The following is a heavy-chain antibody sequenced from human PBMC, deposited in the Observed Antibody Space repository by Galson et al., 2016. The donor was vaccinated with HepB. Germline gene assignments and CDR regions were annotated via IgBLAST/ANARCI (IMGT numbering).Heavy chain of an antibody. V-gene: IGHV3-48*03. J-gene: IGHJ4*02. CDR2: ISSSASII. CDR1: GFTFSSYE. Sequence: SLRLSCAASGFTFSSYEMNWVGQAPGKGLEWVSYISSSASIIYYADSVKGRFTISRDNAKNSLYLQMNSLRAEDTALYYCARGPEGIHLWLPDYWGQGTLVTVSS. CDR3: ARGPEGIHLWLPDY. D-gene: IGHD5-18*01.